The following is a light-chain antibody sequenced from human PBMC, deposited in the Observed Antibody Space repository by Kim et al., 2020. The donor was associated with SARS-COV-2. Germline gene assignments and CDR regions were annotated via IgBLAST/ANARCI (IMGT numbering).Light chain of an antibody. CDR3: QAWDSSTTV. J-gene: IGLJ3*02. Sequence: SYELTQPPSLSVSPGQTASITCSGDKLGDKYACWYQQKPGQSPVLVIYHDTKRPSGIPERFSGSNSGNTATLTISGTQAGDEADYYCQAWDSSTTVFGGG. CDR2: HDT. V-gene: IGLV3-1*01. CDR1: KLGDKY.